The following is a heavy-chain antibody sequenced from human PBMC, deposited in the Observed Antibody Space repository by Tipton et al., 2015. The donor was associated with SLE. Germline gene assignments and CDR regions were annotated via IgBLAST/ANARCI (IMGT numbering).Heavy chain of an antibody. CDR3: AREDSNSWRDCQH. Sequence: QLVQFGAEVKKPGASVKVSCQASGYTFTGYYMHWVRQAPGQGLEWMGWINPNSGGTNYAQKFQGRVTMTRDTSISTAYMELSRLRSEDTAVYYCAREDSNSWRDCQHWGQGTLVTVSS. D-gene: IGHD6-13*01. CDR2: INPNSGGT. CDR1: GYTFTGYY. V-gene: IGHV1-2*02. J-gene: IGHJ1*01.